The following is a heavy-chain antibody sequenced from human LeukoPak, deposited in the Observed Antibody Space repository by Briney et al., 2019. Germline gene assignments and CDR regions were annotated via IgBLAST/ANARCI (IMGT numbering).Heavy chain of an antibody. D-gene: IGHD3-10*01. V-gene: IGHV4-39*07. Sequence: PSETLSLTCTVSGGSISSSSYYWGWIRQPPGKGLEWIGSIYYSGSTYYNPSLKSRVTISVDTSKNQFSLKLSSVTAADTAVYYCAREARGEKWFGELLAWFDPWGQGTLVTVSS. CDR3: AREARGEKWFGELLAWFDP. J-gene: IGHJ5*02. CDR2: IYYSGST. CDR1: GGSISSSSYY.